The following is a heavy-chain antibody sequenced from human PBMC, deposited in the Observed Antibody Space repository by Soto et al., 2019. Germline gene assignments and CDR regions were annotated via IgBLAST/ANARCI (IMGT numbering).Heavy chain of an antibody. D-gene: IGHD6-13*01. J-gene: IGHJ6*02. V-gene: IGHV1-8*01. CDR3: ASGYSSSWWPQYYYYGLDV. CDR1: GYTFTSYD. Sequence: ASVKVSCKASGYTFTSYDINWVRQATGQGLEWMGWMNPNSGNTGYAQKFQGRVTMTRNTSISTAYMELSSLRSEDTAVYYCASGYSSSWWPQYYYYGLDVWGQGTTVTVSS. CDR2: MNPNSGNT.